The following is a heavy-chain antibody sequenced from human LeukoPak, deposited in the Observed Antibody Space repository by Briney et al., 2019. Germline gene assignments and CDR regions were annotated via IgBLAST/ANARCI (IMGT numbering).Heavy chain of an antibody. Sequence: GGSLRLSCAASGFTFSSYGMHWVRQAPGKGLEWVSYISSSGSTIYYADSVKGRFTISRDNAKNSLYLQMNSLRAEDTAVYYCARAGTTYYYGYWGQGTLVTVSS. D-gene: IGHD3-10*01. V-gene: IGHV3-48*04. CDR2: ISSSGSTI. CDR1: GFTFSSYG. CDR3: ARAGTTYYYGY. J-gene: IGHJ4*02.